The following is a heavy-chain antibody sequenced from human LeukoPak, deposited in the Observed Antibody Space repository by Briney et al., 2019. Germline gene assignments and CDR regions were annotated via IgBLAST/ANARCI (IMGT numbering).Heavy chain of an antibody. Sequence: SSETLSLTCTVSGGSISSYYWSWIRQPAGKGLEWIGRIYTSGSTNYNPSLKSRVTMSVDTSKNQFSLKLSSVTAADTAVYYCARDLEPLAGTTDWFDPWGQGTLVTVSS. V-gene: IGHV4-4*07. CDR3: ARDLEPLAGTTDWFDP. J-gene: IGHJ5*02. CDR1: GGSISSYY. D-gene: IGHD1-7*01. CDR2: IYTSGST.